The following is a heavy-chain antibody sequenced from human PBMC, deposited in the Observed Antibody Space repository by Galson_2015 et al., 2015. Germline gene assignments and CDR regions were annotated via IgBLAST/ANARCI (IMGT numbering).Heavy chain of an antibody. J-gene: IGHJ4*02. CDR2: IKQDGSEK. D-gene: IGHD5-12*01. CDR3: ARGVDPIDY. CDR1: GFTFSSYW. V-gene: IGHV3-7*01. Sequence: SLRLSCAASGFTFSSYWMSWVRHAPGQGLEWVANIKQDGSEKDYVDSVKGRFTISRDNAKNSLYLQMNSLRAEDTAVYYCARGVDPIDYWGQGTLVTVSS.